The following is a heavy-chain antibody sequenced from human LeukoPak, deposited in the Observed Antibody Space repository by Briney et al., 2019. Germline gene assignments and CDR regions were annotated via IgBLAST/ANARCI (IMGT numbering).Heavy chain of an antibody. V-gene: IGHV1-2*02. CDR1: GYTFTGYY. CDR2: INPNSGGT. J-gene: IGHJ4*02. Sequence: ASVKVSCKASGYTFTGYYMHWVRRAPGQGLEWMGWINPNSGGTNYAQKFQGRVTMTRDTSISTAYMELSRLRSDDTAVYYCARRESSVRFVGYWGQGTLVTVSS. D-gene: IGHD3-22*01. CDR3: ARRESSVRFVGY.